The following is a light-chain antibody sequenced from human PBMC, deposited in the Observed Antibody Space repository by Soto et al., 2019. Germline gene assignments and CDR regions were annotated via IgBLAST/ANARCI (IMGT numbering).Light chain of an antibody. CDR2: GNS. CDR1: SSNIGAGYD. V-gene: IGLV1-40*01. J-gene: IGLJ1*01. CDR3: QSYDSSLSGYV. Sequence: QSVLTQPPSVSGAPGQRVTISCTGNSSNIGAGYDVHWYQQLPGKAPKLLIFGNSHRPSGVPDRFFGSKSGTSASLAITGLQAEDEADYYCQSYDSSLSGYVFGTGTKVTVL.